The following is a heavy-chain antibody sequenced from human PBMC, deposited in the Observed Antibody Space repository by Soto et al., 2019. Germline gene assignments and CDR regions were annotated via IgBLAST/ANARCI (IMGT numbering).Heavy chain of an antibody. J-gene: IGHJ6*02. Sequence: WGSLRLSCAASGFTFSSYSMNWVRQAPGKGLEWVSSISSSGSYTYYADSVKGRFTISRDNAKNSLYLQMNSLRAEDTAVYYCARIIGYGYHYYGMDVWGQGTTVTVSS. CDR2: ISSSGSYT. CDR3: ARIIGYGYHYYGMDV. D-gene: IGHD5-18*01. V-gene: IGHV3-21*01. CDR1: GFTFSSYS.